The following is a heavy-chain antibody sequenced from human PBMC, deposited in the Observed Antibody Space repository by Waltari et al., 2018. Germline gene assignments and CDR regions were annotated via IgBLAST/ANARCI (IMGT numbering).Heavy chain of an antibody. Sequence: VQLQESGPGLVKPSETLSLTCAVSGYSISSGYYWGWIRQPPGKGLEWVSSISSSSSYIYYADSVKGRFTISRDNAKNSLYLQMNSLRAEDTAVYYCAREGVAAAATVDYWGQGTLVTVSS. V-gene: IGHV3-21*01. CDR2: ISSSSSYI. CDR1: GYSISSGYY. J-gene: IGHJ4*02. CDR3: AREGVAAAATVDY. D-gene: IGHD6-13*01.